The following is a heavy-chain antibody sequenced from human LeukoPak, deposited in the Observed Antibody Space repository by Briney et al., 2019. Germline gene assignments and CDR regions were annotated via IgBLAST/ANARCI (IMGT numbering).Heavy chain of an antibody. CDR3: ARGRQYYIY. CDR1: GFTFSDYF. J-gene: IGHJ4*02. D-gene: IGHD3-10*01. V-gene: IGHV3-11*01. CDR2: ISNSGSTI. Sequence: PGGSLSLSCAASGFTFSDYFMSWIRQAPGKGLEWVSSISNSGSTIYYADSVKGRFTISRDNAKNSLYLQMNSLTGEDTAVYYCARGRQYYIYWGQGTQVTVSS.